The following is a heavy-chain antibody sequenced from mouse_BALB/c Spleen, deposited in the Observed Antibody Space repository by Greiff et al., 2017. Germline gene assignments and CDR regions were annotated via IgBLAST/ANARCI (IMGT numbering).Heavy chain of an antibody. CDR2: IYPGDGST. D-gene: IGHD2-1*01. Sequence: QVQLQQSGPELVKPGASVKMSCKASSYTFTSYYIHWVKQRPGQGLEWIGWIYPGDGSTKYNEKFKGKTTLTADKSSSTAYMLLSSLTSEDSAIYFCARGGNYDLYYFDYWGQGTTLTVSS. V-gene: IGHV1S56*01. CDR3: ARGGNYDLYYFDY. J-gene: IGHJ2*01. CDR1: SYTFTSYY.